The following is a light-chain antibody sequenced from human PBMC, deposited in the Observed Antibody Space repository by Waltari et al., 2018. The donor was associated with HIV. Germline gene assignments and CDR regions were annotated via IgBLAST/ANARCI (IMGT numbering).Light chain of an antibody. CDR3: YSADSSDDHRE. CDR1: ALPKKH. Sequence: SYELTQPPSVSVSPGHTARITCSGDALPKKHDPCYQHKSGQAPVLVIYEDSRRPSGMPERFSGSSSGTTATLTISGAQVEDEGDYYCYSADSSDDHREFGGGTKLTVL. J-gene: IGLJ2*01. V-gene: IGLV3-10*01. CDR2: EDS.